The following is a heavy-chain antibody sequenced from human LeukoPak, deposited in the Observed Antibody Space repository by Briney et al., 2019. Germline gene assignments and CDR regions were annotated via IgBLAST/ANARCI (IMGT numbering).Heavy chain of an antibody. CDR1: GFTFSSYA. D-gene: IGHD3-16*02. V-gene: IGHV3-30-3*01. J-gene: IGHJ4*02. Sequence: PGGSLRLSCAASGFTFSSYAMHWVRQAPGKGLEWVAVISYDGSNKYYADSVKGRFTISRDNSKNTLYLQMNSLRAEDTAVYYCARGATDDYVWGSYRYTLFDYWGQGTLVTVSS. CDR3: ARGATDDYVWGSYRYTLFDY. CDR2: ISYDGSNK.